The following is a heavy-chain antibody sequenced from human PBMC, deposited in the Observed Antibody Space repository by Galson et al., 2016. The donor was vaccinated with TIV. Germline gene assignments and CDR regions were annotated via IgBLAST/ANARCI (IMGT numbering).Heavy chain of an antibody. CDR3: ATELYCSSISCYYYYGLDV. CDR2: ISAYNGDI. Sequence: VKVSCKASGYSFLSYGMTWVRQAPGRGLEWLGWISAYNGDIKSARKFQGRVTMATDTSTNTAYMELRSLGSDDTAVYYCATELYCSSISCYYYYGLDVWGHGTTVTVSS. D-gene: IGHD2-2*01. CDR1: GYSFLSYG. V-gene: IGHV1-18*04. J-gene: IGHJ6*02.